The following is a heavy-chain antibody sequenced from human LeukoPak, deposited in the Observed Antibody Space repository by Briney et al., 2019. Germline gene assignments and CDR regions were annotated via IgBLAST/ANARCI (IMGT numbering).Heavy chain of an antibody. Sequence: GASVKVSCKASGYTFTRYYIHWVRHAPGQGLEWMGWINPKSGSPNYAQRFQGRISMTRDTSISTVYLEVTSLRSDDTAVYYCARDDSSLTKVTAYDYWGQGTLVIVPS. CDR2: INPKSGSP. D-gene: IGHD2-21*02. CDR3: ARDDSSLTKVTAYDY. CDR1: GYTFTRYY. V-gene: IGHV1-2*02. J-gene: IGHJ4*02.